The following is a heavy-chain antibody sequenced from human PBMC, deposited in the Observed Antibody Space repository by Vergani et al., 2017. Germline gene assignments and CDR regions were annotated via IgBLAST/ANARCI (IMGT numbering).Heavy chain of an antibody. D-gene: IGHD2-2*01. J-gene: IGHJ6*03. CDR1: GYTFTSYY. CDR3: ARDVWSCSSTSCYDGDYYYYYMDV. Sequence: QVQLVQSGAEVKKPGASVKVSCKASGYTFTSYYMHWVRQAPGQGLEWMGIINPSGGSPSDAQKFPGRVTMTRDTSTSTVDMALSSLRSEDRAVYYCARDVWSCSSTSCYDGDYYYYYMDVWGNGATVTVSS. V-gene: IGHV1-46*01. CDR2: INPSGGSP.